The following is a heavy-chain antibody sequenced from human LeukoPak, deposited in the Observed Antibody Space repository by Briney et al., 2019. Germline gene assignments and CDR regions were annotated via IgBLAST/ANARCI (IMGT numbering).Heavy chain of an antibody. Sequence: SETLSLTCPVSGGSISSSSYYWGWIRPPPGKGLEWIGSIYYSGSTYYNPSLKSRVTISVDTSKNQFSLKLSSVTAADTAVYYCARQVYGSGGIDYYYYYGMDVWGQGTTVTVSS. D-gene: IGHD3-10*01. CDR2: IYYSGST. CDR3: ARQVYGSGGIDYYYYYGMDV. V-gene: IGHV4-39*01. CDR1: GGSISSSSYY. J-gene: IGHJ6*02.